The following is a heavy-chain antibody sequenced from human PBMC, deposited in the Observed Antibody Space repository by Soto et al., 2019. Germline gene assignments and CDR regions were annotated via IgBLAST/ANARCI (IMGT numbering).Heavy chain of an antibody. J-gene: IGHJ4*02. V-gene: IGHV4-34*01. CDR1: GGSLSGYY. CDR3: ARHHVRGRTIAGAAEF. D-gene: IGHD1-26*01. Sequence: SETLSLTCAVYGGSLSGYYWSWIRQPPGKALEWIGEINHSGNTNYNPSLKSRVTISVDTSKNQLFLNLSSVTAADTAMYYCARHHVRGRTIAGAAEFWGQGTQVTVSS. CDR2: INHSGNT.